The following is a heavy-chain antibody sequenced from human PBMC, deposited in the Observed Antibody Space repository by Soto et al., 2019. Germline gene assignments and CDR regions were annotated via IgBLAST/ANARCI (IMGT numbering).Heavy chain of an antibody. J-gene: IGHJ4*02. CDR1: GFIFNTYG. CDR2: IWFDGNNK. CDR3: ARDDYGFDS. D-gene: IGHD4-17*01. Sequence: QVPLVESGGGVVQPGRSLRLSCAASGFIFNTYGMHWIRQAPGKGLEWVAVIWFDGNNKYYADSVKGRFTISRDNSKNTLDLQMNSLRAEDTAVYYCARDDYGFDSWGQGTLVTVSS. V-gene: IGHV3-33*01.